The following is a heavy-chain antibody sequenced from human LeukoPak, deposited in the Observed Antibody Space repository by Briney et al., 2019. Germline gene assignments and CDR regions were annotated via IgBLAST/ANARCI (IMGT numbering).Heavy chain of an antibody. Sequence: PSETLSLTCTVPGGSISSYYWSWIRQPPGKGLEWIGYIYYSGSTNYNPSLKSRVTISVDTSKNQFSLKLSSVTAADTAVYYCARGFYSPFDYWGQGTLVTVSS. V-gene: IGHV4-59*01. CDR2: IYYSGST. D-gene: IGHD2-21*01. J-gene: IGHJ4*02. CDR1: GGSISSYY. CDR3: ARGFYSPFDY.